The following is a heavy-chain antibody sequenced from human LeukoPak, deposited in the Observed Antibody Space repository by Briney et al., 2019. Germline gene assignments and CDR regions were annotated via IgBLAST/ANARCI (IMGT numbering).Heavy chain of an antibody. CDR3: AKTVWNYDGGHDAFDI. D-gene: IGHD1-7*01. V-gene: IGHV3-23*01. CDR1: GFTFNSYA. CDR2: ISGSGGRT. Sequence: GGSLRLSCVASGFTFNSYAMNWVRQAPGKWLEWVSAISGSGGRTYYGDSVKGRFTISRDNSKDTLYLQMNSLRGEDTAVYYCAKTVWNYDGGHDAFDIWGQGTMVTVS. J-gene: IGHJ3*02.